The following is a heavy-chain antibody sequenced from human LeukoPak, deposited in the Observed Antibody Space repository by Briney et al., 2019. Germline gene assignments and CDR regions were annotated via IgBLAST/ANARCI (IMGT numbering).Heavy chain of an antibody. CDR2: IYYSGST. V-gene: IGHV4-39*01. Sequence: SETLSLTCTVSGGSISSSSYYWGWIRQPPGKGLEWIGSIYYSGSTYYHPSLKSRVTISVDTSKNQFSLKLSSVTAADTAVYYCARLGYYDTRCYFDYWGQGTLVTVSS. J-gene: IGHJ4*02. D-gene: IGHD3-22*01. CDR1: GGSISSSSYY. CDR3: ARLGYYDTRCYFDY.